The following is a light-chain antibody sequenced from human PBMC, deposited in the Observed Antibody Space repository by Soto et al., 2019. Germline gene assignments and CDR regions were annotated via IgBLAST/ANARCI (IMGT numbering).Light chain of an antibody. CDR2: EVS. CDR1: SSDVGEENY. Sequence: QSALTQPPSASGSPGQSVTITCSGTSSDVGEENYVSWYQQHPGKVPKLILYEVSKRPSGVPDRFSGSRSGNTASLNVSGLQAEDEADYYCSSFAGSPVVFGGGTKLTVL. V-gene: IGLV2-8*01. J-gene: IGLJ2*01. CDR3: SSFAGSPVV.